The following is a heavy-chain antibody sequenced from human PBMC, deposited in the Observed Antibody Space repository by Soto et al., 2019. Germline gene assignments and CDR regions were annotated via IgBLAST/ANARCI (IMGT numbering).Heavy chain of an antibody. CDR1: RYTFTSYD. V-gene: IGHV1-8*01. CDR2: MKTNRGNT. D-gene: IGHD1-20*01. Sequence: ASDRVSCKASRYTFTSYDINWVRQATGQGQEWIGWMKTNRGNTGYPQKIQGRDTMNRNTSISTAYMELSSLRSEDTAVYYCARCALGVRSDIAAVPHVLGITGTTAPYYYYYGMDVWGQGTTVTVSS. J-gene: IGHJ6*02. CDR3: ARCALGVRSDIAAVPHVLGITGTTAPYYYYYGMDV.